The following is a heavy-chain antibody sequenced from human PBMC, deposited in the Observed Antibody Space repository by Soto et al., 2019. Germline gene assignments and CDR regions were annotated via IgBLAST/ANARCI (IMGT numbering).Heavy chain of an antibody. V-gene: IGHV4-39*01. D-gene: IGHD3-22*01. CDR1: GGSISSSSYY. CDR2: IYYSGST. Sequence: SETLSLTCTVSGGSISSSSYYWGWIRQPPGKGLEWIGSIYYSGSTYYNPSLKSRVTISVDTSKNQFSLKLSSVTAADTAAYYCARRNNMIVVVILDAFDIWGQGTMVTVSS. J-gene: IGHJ3*02. CDR3: ARRNNMIVVVILDAFDI.